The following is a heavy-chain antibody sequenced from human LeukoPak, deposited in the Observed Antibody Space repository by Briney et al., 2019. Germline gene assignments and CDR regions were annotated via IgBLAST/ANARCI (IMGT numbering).Heavy chain of an antibody. Sequence: GGSLRLSCAASGFKFDDYAMHWVRQAPGKGLKWVSGISYDSGSIAYGDSVKGRFTISRDNSKNVLYLQLHTVRAADTAFYYCVKGFDSSSMGLESWGPGTLVTVSS. J-gene: IGHJ4*02. CDR1: GFKFDDYA. D-gene: IGHD6-6*01. CDR3: VKGFDSSSMGLES. CDR2: ISYDSGSI. V-gene: IGHV3-9*01.